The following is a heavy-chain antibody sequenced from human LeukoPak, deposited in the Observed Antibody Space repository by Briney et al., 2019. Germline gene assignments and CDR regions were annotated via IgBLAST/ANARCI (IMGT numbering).Heavy chain of an antibody. D-gene: IGHD1-26*01. V-gene: IGHV3-21*04. Sequence: PGGSLRLSCAASGFTFNSYSMNWVRQAPGKGLEWVSSISSSSSYIYYADSVKGRFTISRDNSKNTLYLQMNSLRAEDTAVYYCAKVRLGATTDAFDIWGQGTMVTVSS. J-gene: IGHJ3*02. CDR2: ISSSSSYI. CDR3: AKVRLGATTDAFDI. CDR1: GFTFNSYS.